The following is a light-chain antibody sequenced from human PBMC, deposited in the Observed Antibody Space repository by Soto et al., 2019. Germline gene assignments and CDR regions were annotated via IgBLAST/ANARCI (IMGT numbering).Light chain of an antibody. Sequence: DIQMTQSPSSLSASVGDRVTITCRASQSISRYLNSYQQKPGKAPKLLIYAASSLQSGVPSRFSGSGSGTDFTLIISSLQPEDFATYYCQQSYSNPYTFGQGTKLEI. CDR2: AAS. J-gene: IGKJ2*01. CDR3: QQSYSNPYT. V-gene: IGKV1-39*01. CDR1: QSISRY.